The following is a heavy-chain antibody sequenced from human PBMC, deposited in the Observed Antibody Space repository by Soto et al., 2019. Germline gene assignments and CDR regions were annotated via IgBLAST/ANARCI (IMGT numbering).Heavy chain of an antibody. CDR3: AAGGTRWLHSPFDY. D-gene: IGHD1-1*01. Sequence: QVQLLQSGAEVKKPGASVKVSCKVSGHTLTELSMHWVRQAPGRGREWMGGFDPEDGETIFAQKFQGRVTMTEDTSTDSTYMELTSLRSEDTAAYYCAAGGTRWLHSPFDYWGQGTLVTISS. V-gene: IGHV1-24*01. CDR1: GHTLTELS. J-gene: IGHJ4*02. CDR2: FDPEDGET.